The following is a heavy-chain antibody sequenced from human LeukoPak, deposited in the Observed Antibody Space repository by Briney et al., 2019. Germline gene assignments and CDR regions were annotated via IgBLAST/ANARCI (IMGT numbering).Heavy chain of an antibody. CDR1: GFTVSTNY. J-gene: IGHJ4*02. CDR3: ASHWGGY. CDR2: IYDSGTT. Sequence: GGSLGLSCAASGFTVSTNYMSWVRQAPGKGLEWVSIIYDSGTTHYADSVKGRFTISRDNLRNTLYLQMNSLRAEDTAVYYCASHWGGYWGQGTLVTVSS. D-gene: IGHD3-16*01. V-gene: IGHV3-53*01.